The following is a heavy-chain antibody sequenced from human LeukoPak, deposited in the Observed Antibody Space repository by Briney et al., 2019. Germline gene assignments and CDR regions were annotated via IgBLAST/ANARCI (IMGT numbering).Heavy chain of an antibody. CDR1: GFSFNSYW. V-gene: IGHV3-74*01. CDR3: AKEAIYGMDV. CDR2: INSDGSST. Sequence: GGSLRLSCAASGFSFNSYWMHWVRQTPGKGLVWVSRINSDGSSTTYADSVKGRFTMSRDNAKNSLYLQMNSLRAEDTALYYCAKEAIYGMDVWGQGTTVTVSS. J-gene: IGHJ6*02.